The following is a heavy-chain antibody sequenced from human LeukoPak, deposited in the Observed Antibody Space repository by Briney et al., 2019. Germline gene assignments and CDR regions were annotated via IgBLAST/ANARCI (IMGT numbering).Heavy chain of an antibody. J-gene: IGHJ4*02. D-gene: IGHD6-13*01. CDR1: GFTFDDYA. CDR3: AKTPSSSWSRGYFDY. Sequence: GGSLRLSCAASGFTFDDYAMHWVRHAPGKGLEWVSGISWNSGSIAYADSVKGRFTISRDNAKNSLYLQMNSLRAEDTALYYCAKTPSSSWSRGYFDYWGQGTLVTVSS. V-gene: IGHV3-9*01. CDR2: ISWNSGSI.